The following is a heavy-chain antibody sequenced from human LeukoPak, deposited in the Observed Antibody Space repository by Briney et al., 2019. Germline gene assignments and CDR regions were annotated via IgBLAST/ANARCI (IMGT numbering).Heavy chain of an antibody. CDR1: GYTFTGYY. J-gene: IGHJ5*02. D-gene: IGHD5-12*01. Sequence: ASVTVSCKASGYTFTGYYMHWVRQAPGQGLEWMGWINPNSGGTNYAQKFQGRVTMTRDTSISTAYMELSRLRSDDTAVYYCARDAGYSGYESNWFDPWGQGTLVTVSS. CDR2: INPNSGGT. V-gene: IGHV1-2*02. CDR3: ARDAGYSGYESNWFDP.